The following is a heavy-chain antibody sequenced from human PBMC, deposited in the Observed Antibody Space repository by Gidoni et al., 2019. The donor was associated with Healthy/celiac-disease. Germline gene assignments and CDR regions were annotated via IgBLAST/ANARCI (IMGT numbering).Heavy chain of an antibody. CDR1: GGSFSGYY. D-gene: IGHD2-15*01. Sequence: QVQLQQWGAGLLKPSETLSLTCAVYGGSFSGYYWSWIRQPPGKGLEWIGEINHSGSTNYNPSLKSRVTISVDTSKNQFSLKLSSVTAADTAVYYCARERGRGVAATPFDYWGQGTLVTVSS. V-gene: IGHV4-34*01. CDR2: INHSGST. J-gene: IGHJ4*02. CDR3: ARERGRGVAATPFDY.